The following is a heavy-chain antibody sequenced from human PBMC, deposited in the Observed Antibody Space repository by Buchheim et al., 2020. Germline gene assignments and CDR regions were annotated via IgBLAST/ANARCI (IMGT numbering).Heavy chain of an antibody. D-gene: IGHD3-22*01. J-gene: IGHJ2*01. CDR3: ARGTMIVVVGGYWYFDL. CDR2: INHSGST. V-gene: IGHV4-34*01. Sequence: QVQLQQWGAGLLKPSETLSLTCAAYGGSFSGYYWSWIRQPPGKGLEWIGEINHSGSTNYNPSLKSRVTISVDTSKNQFSLKLSSVTAADTAVYYCARGTMIVVVGGYWYFDLWGRGTL. CDR1: GGSFSGYY.